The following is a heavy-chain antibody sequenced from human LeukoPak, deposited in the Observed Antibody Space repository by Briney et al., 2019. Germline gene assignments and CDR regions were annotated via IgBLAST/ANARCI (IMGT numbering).Heavy chain of an antibody. CDR2: ISYDGSNK. D-gene: IGHD6-13*01. CDR3: ARDPSSRGGFDY. CDR1: GFTFSSYG. J-gene: IGHJ4*02. V-gene: IGHV3-30*19. Sequence: GGSLRLSCAASGFTFSSYGMHWVRQAPGKGLEWVAVISYDGSNKYYADSVKGRFTISRDNSKNTLYLQMNSLRAEDTAVYYCARDPSSRGGFDYWGQGTLVTVSS.